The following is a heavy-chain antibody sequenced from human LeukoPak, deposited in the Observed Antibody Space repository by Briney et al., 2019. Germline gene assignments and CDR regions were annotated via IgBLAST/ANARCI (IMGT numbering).Heavy chain of an antibody. V-gene: IGHV3-15*01. CDR2: IKSKTDGGTQ. CDR3: NQGLVY. CDR1: GFTFSNAW. D-gene: IGHD2-15*01. J-gene: IGHJ4*02. Sequence: GGSLRLSCAASGFTFSNAWVSWVRQAAGKGLEWVGRIKSKTDGGTQDYSAPVKGRFTISRDDSKNTLYLQMNSPKTGDTGVYYCNQGLVYWGQGTLVTVSS.